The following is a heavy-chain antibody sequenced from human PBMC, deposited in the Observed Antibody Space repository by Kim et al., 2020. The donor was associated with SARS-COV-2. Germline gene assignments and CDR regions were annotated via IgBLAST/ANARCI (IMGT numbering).Heavy chain of an antibody. V-gene: IGHV3-53*04. CDR3: ARDREYSYGSLLYYGMDV. CDR1: GFTVSSNY. Sequence: GGSLRLSCAASGFTVSSNYMSWVRQAPGKGLEWLSVIYSGGSTYYADSVKGRFTISRHNSKNTLYLQMNSLRAEDTAVYYCARDREYSYGSLLYYGMDVWGQGTTVTVSS. CDR2: IYSGGST. D-gene: IGHD5-18*01. J-gene: IGHJ6*02.